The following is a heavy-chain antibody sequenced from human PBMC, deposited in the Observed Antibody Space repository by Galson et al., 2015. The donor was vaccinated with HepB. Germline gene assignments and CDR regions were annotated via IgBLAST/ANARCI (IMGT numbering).Heavy chain of an antibody. CDR2: ITSSGGNS. J-gene: IGHJ4*02. CDR1: GFSSTRYA. D-gene: IGHD2-15*01. V-gene: IGHV3-23*01. Sequence: SLRLSCAASGFSSTRYAMTWVRQAPGKGLEWVSSITSSGGNSYYPDSVKGRFTVSRDNSKNTLLLQLNSLRAEDTAMYFCAKDGIMVANNPYHFHYWGQGTLVTVSS. CDR3: AKDGIMVANNPYHFHY.